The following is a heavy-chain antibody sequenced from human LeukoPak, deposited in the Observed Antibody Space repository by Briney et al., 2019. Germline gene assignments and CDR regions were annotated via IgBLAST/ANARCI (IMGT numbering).Heavy chain of an antibody. D-gene: IGHD6-19*01. CDR3: ARLSSFFDY. J-gene: IGHJ4*02. CDR2: INPNSGGT. V-gene: IGHV1-2*02. Sequence: ASVKVSCKASGYTFTSYDINWVRQAPGQGLEWMGWINPNSGGTNYAQKFQGRVTMTRDTSISTAYMELSRLRSDDTAVYYCARLSSFFDYWGQGTLVTVSS. CDR1: GYTFTSYD.